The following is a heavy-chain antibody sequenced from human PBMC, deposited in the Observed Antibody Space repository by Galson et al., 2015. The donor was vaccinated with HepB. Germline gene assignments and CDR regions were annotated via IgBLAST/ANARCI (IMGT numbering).Heavy chain of an antibody. V-gene: IGHV1-18*04. CDR1: GYIFTTNG. D-gene: IGHD2-15*01. Sequence: SVKVSCKASGYIFTTNGISWVRQAPGQGLEWMGWISANSGKTNYAQKYHNRVTLTRDTATSTVHMELMSLKSDDTAVYYCARGHRWYFDYWGQGSLVTVSS. J-gene: IGHJ4*02. CDR3: ARGHRWYFDY. CDR2: ISANSGKT.